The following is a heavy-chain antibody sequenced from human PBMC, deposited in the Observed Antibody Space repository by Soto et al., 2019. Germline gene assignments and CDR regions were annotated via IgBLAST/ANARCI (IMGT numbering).Heavy chain of an antibody. J-gene: IGHJ6*02. CDR2: IGYDGSNI. Sequence: GALRLCCAASGFTFNNYAMHWVRQAPGKGLEWVAVIGYDGSNIYYADSVRGRSTISRDNSKNTLYLQMNSLTAEDTAVYYCARIYNFWSSYPPYYYGLDLRGQGTTVTVSS. CDR3: ARIYNFWSSYPPYYYGLDL. V-gene: IGHV3-33*01. CDR1: GFTFNNYA. D-gene: IGHD3-3*01.